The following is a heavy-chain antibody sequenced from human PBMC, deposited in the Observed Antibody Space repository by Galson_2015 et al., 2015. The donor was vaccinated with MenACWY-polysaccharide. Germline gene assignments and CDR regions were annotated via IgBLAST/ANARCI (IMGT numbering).Heavy chain of an antibody. D-gene: IGHD6-19*01. Sequence: SLRLSCATSGFTFSSNAMSWVRQAPGKGLEWVSAISGTGDSIRYADSVKGRVTISIAASKNTLYLQLSSLRAEDTALYYCAISRGFSSGWKYFDYWGQGTLVTVSA. CDR1: GFTFSSNA. CDR3: AISRGFSSGWKYFDY. J-gene: IGHJ4*02. V-gene: IGHV3-23*01. CDR2: ISGTGDSI.